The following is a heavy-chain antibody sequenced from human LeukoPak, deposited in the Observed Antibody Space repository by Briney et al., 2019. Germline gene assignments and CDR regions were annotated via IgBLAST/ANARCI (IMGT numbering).Heavy chain of an antibody. J-gene: IGHJ4*02. CDR1: GFTFNSYS. CDR3: AKERQEGATPFDY. CDR2: ISSDASIT. V-gene: IGHV3-30*04. D-gene: IGHD1-26*01. Sequence: GRSLRLSCAASGFTFNSYSMHWVRQAPGKGLEWVAVISSDASITYYADSVKGRFTVSRDNSKDTLYLQMNSLRGEDTAVYYCAKERQEGATPFDYWGQGTLVTVSS.